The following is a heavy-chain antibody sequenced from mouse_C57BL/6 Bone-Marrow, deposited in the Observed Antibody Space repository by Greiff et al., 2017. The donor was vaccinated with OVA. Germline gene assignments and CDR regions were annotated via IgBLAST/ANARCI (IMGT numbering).Heavy chain of an antibody. CDR1: GYTFTSYG. V-gene: IGHV1-81*01. Sequence: VQLQQSGAELARPGASVKLSCKASGYTFTSYGISWVKQRTGQGLEWIGEIYPRSGNTYYNEKFKGTATLTADKSSSTAYMELRSLTYKDTAVYICARGDYYSSNWNFDVWGTGTTVTVSS. CDR2: IYPRSGNT. J-gene: IGHJ1*03. CDR3: ARGDYYSSNWNFDV. D-gene: IGHD1-1*01.